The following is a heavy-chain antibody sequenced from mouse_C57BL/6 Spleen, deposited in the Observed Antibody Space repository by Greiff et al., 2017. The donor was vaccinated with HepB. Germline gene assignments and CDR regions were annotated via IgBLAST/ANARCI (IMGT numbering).Heavy chain of an antibody. CDR1: GYSITSGYY. D-gene: IGHD1-1*01. CDR3: ASSSHYYGSAWFAY. CDR2: ISYDGSN. J-gene: IGHJ3*01. Sequence: EVQLQQSGPGLVKPSQSLSLTCSVTGYSITSGYYWNWIRQFPGNKLEWMGYISYDGSNNYNPSLKNRISITRVTSKNQFFLKLNSLTIEDTATYDCASSSHYYGSAWFAYWGQGTLVTVSA. V-gene: IGHV3-6*01.